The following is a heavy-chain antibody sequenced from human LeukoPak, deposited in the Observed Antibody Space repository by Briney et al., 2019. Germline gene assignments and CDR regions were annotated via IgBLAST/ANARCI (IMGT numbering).Heavy chain of an antibody. J-gene: IGHJ4*02. D-gene: IGHD3-10*01. CDR2: ITWNSGRK. CDR3: ARGGMVRGEKTGRRTQPVDY. V-gene: IGHV3-9*01. CDR1: GFTFDDYA. Sequence: GGSLRLSCAASGFTFDDYAMHWVWQVPGKGLEWVSGITWNSGRKAYADSVKGRFTISRDNSKNTLYLQMNSLRAEDTAVYYCARGGMVRGEKTGRRTQPVDYWGQGTLVTVSS.